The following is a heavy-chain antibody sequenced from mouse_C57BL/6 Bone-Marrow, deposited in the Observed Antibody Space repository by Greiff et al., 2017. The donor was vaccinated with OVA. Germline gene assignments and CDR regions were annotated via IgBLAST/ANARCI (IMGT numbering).Heavy chain of an antibody. CDR3: VRQGYYDYYFDY. CDR1: GFSFNTYA. J-gene: IGHJ2*01. Sequence: EVMLVESGGGLVQPKGSLKLSCAASGFSFNTYAMNWVRQAPGQGLEWVARIRSKSNTYATYYDDSVKDRFTISRDDSESMLYLQMNNVKTEDTAMYYCVRQGYYDYYFDYWGQGTTLTVSS. D-gene: IGHD2-4*01. CDR2: IRSKSNTYAT. V-gene: IGHV10-1*01.